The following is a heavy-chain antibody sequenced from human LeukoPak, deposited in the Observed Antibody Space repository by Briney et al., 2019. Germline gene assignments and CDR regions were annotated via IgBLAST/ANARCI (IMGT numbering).Heavy chain of an antibody. V-gene: IGHV1-24*01. D-gene: IGHD6-19*01. Sequence: GASVKVSCKVSGYTLTELSMHWVRQAPGKGLEWMGGFDPEDGETIYAQKFQGRVTMTRDTSISTAYMELSRLRSDDTAVYYCARGIAVAGNIDYWGQGTLVTVSS. J-gene: IGHJ4*02. CDR2: FDPEDGET. CDR1: GYTLTELS. CDR3: ARGIAVAGNIDY.